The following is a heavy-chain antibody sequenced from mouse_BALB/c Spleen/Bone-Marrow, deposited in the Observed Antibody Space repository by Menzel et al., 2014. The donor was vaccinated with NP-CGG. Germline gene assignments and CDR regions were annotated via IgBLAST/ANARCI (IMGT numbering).Heavy chain of an antibody. CDR2: INPYDGGT. CDR3: ARHGYGNYVAMDY. CDR1: GYSFSGYT. V-gene: IGHV1-18*01. J-gene: IGHJ4*01. Sequence: VQLQQSGPELVKPGASMKISCKASGYSFSGYTMNWVKQSHGKNLEWIGLINPYDGGTSYNQKFKGKATLTVDKSSSTAYMELLSLTSEDSAVYYCARHGYGNYVAMDYWGQGTSVTVSS. D-gene: IGHD2-10*02.